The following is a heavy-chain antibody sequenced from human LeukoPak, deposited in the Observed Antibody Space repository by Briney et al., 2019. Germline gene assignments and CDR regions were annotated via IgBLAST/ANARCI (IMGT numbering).Heavy chain of an antibody. CDR3: ARGHYDDAFDF. V-gene: IGHV1-69*05. J-gene: IGHJ3*01. D-gene: IGHD3-22*01. CDR2: IIPIFGTA. Sequence: GASVKVSCKASGGTFSSYAISWVRQAPGQGLEWMGGIIPIFGTANYAQKFQGRVTITTDESTSTAYMELSSLRSEDTAVYYCARGHYDDAFDFWAQGTMVSVSS. CDR1: GGTFSSYA.